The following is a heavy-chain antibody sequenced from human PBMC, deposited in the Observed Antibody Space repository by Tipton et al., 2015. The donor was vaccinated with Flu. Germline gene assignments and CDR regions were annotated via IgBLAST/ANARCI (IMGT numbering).Heavy chain of an antibody. CDR2: ISWNSGSI. D-gene: IGHD3-3*01. CDR3: AKDITTIFGVVIDY. J-gene: IGHJ4*02. CDR1: GFTFDDYA. Sequence: SLRLSCAASGFTFDDYAMHWVRQAPGKGLEWVSGISWNSGSIGYADSVKGRFTISRDNAKNSPYLQMNSLRAEDTALYYCAKDITTIFGVVIDYWGQGTLVTVSS. V-gene: IGHV3-9*01.